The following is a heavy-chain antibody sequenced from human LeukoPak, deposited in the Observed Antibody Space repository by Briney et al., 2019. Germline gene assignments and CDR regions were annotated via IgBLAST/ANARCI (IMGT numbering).Heavy chain of an antibody. CDR2: IWSEGTIQ. J-gene: IGHJ4*02. CDR3: ARDYKTGHTDY. CDR1: GFTFRNFG. Sequence: GGSLRLSCTASGFTFRNFGFHWVRQAPGKGLEWLAVIWSEGTIQLYANSAKGRFTISKDDLKNTLYLQMNSLRVEDTAIYYCARDYKTGHTDYWGQGTLVTVPS. D-gene: IGHD3-10*01. V-gene: IGHV3-33*01.